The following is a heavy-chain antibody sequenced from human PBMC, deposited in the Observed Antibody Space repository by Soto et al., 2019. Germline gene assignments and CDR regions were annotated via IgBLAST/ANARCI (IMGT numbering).Heavy chain of an antibody. Sequence: QITLKESGPTLVKPTETLTLTCTFSGFSLITSGVGVAWIRQPPGKALEWLAVIYWDDDKRYSPSLKSRLTSPKDTSKNQVVLTMTNMDPVDTATYYCAHRRPFTNTWDGGWYDPWGQGTLVTVSS. CDR3: AHRRPFTNTWDGGWYDP. CDR1: GFSLITSGVG. D-gene: IGHD2-15*01. J-gene: IGHJ5*02. CDR2: IYWDDDK. V-gene: IGHV2-5*02.